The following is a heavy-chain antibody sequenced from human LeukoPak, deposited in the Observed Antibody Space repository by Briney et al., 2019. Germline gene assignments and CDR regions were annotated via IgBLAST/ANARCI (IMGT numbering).Heavy chain of an antibody. Sequence: PSETLSLTCTVSGGSISSSSNFWGWIRQPPGKGLEWIGSMYYSGSPYYNPSLKSRVTISVDTSKNQFSLKLSSVTAADTAVYFCARRYSSGWYPLYYYYYMDVWGKGTTVTVSS. CDR1: GGSISSSSNF. J-gene: IGHJ6*03. V-gene: IGHV4-39*01. D-gene: IGHD6-19*01. CDR3: ARRYSSGWYPLYYYYYMDV. CDR2: MYYSGSP.